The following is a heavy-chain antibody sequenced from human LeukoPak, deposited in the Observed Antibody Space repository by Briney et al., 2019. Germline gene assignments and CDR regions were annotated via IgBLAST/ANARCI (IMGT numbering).Heavy chain of an antibody. J-gene: IGHJ6*02. D-gene: IGHD5-18*01. CDR1: GGTFSSYA. V-gene: IGHV1-69*04. CDR3: ARFSDRRVDTAMDNYYYYGMDV. Sequence: EASVKVSCKASGGTFSSYAISWVRQAPGQGLEWMGRIIPILGIANYAQKFQGRVTITADKSTSTAYMELSSLRSEDTAVYYCARFSDRRVDTAMDNYYYYGMDVWGQGTTATVSS. CDR2: IIPILGIA.